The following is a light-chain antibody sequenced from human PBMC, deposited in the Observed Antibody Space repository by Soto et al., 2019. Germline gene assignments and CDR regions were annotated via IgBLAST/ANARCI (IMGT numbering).Light chain of an antibody. V-gene: IGKV1-16*02. CDR1: QDINNY. Sequence: DVQMTQSPSSLSASVGDRVTITCRASQDINNYLAWFQQKPGQAPKSLIYAASSLQSGVPSNFSGSGSGTDFTLTISSLQPEDFATYYCQQYQNYPVTFGVGTKVEIK. J-gene: IGKJ4*01. CDR3: QQYQNYPVT. CDR2: AAS.